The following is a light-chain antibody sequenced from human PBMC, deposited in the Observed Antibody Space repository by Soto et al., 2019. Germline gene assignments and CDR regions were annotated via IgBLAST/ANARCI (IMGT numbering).Light chain of an antibody. Sequence: QAVVTQPPSASGTPGQRVTISCSGSSSNIGSNTVNWYQQLPGTAPKLLIYSNNQRPSGVPDRFSGSKSGTSASLAISGLQSEDVADYYCAAWDDSLNGYVFGTGTKVIVL. CDR2: SNN. CDR1: SSNIGSNT. CDR3: AAWDDSLNGYV. V-gene: IGLV1-44*01. J-gene: IGLJ1*01.